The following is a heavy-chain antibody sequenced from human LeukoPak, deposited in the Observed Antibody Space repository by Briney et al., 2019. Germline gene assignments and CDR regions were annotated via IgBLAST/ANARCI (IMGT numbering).Heavy chain of an antibody. CDR2: IRTKVNSYAT. J-gene: IGHJ3*02. V-gene: IGHV3-73*01. CDR3: SRLGYCSSTSCHGFDI. CDR1: RFTFSGSA. D-gene: IGHD2-2*01. Sequence: GGSLRLSCAASRFTFSGSAMHWVRQASGKGLEWVGRIRTKVNSYATAYAASVTGRFTISRDDSKNTAYLEMNSLKSEDTAVYYCSRLGYCSSTSCHGFDIWGQGTMITVSA.